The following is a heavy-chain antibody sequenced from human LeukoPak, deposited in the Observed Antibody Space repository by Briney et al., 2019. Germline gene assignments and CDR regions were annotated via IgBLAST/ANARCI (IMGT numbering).Heavy chain of an antibody. CDR2: IYTDGST. CDR3: ARDPHGYNSYFDY. CDR1: GFIVSSNY. J-gene: IGHJ4*02. Sequence: GGSLRLSCAASGFIVSSNYMNWVRQAPGKGLEWVSVIYTDGSTYYADSVKGRFTISRDISRNTVHLQMNSLSAGDTAVYYCARDPHGYNSYFDYWGQGTLVTVSS. V-gene: IGHV3-53*01. D-gene: IGHD5-24*01.